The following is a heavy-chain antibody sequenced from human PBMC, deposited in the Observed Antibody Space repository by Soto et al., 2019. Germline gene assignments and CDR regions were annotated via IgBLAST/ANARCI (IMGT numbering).Heavy chain of an antibody. CDR1: GGSISSGDYY. CDR2: IYYSGST. CDR3: ARVREAAGPLQGYYYGMDV. D-gene: IGHD6-13*01. J-gene: IGHJ6*02. V-gene: IGHV4-30-4*01. Sequence: PSETLSLTCTVSGGSISSGDYYWSWIRQPPGKGLEWIGYIYYSGSTYYNPSLKSRVTISVDTSKNQFSLKLSSVTATDTAVYYCARVREAAGPLQGYYYGMDVWGQGTTVTVSS.